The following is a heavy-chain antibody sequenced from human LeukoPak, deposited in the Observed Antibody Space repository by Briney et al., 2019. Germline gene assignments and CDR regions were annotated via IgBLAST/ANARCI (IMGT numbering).Heavy chain of an antibody. CDR2: IKQDGSEK. J-gene: IGHJ4*02. Sequence: GGSLRLSCEASGFDFSNYWMYWVRQAPGKGLEWVANIKQDGSEKYYVDSVRGRFTISRDNAKNSLSLQMNSLRAEDTAVYYCASNYGGWGQGTLVTVSS. CDR3: ASNYGG. CDR1: GFDFSNYW. V-gene: IGHV3-7*03. D-gene: IGHD4-11*01.